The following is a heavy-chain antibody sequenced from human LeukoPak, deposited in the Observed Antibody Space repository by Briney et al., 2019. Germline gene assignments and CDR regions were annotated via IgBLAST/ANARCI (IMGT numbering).Heavy chain of an antibody. J-gene: IGHJ4*02. CDR2: ISGSGGST. Sequence: GGSLRLSCAASGFTFSSYAMSWVRQAPGKGLEWVSAISGSGGSTYYADSVKGRFTISRDNSKNTLYLQMNSLRAEDAAVYYCAKDSWEGGDYYSDYWGQGTLVTVSS. CDR3: AKDSWEGGDYYSDY. D-gene: IGHD1-26*01. CDR1: GFTFSSYA. V-gene: IGHV3-23*01.